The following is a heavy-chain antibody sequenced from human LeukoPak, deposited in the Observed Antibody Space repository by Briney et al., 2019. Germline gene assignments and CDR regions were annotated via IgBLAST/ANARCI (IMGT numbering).Heavy chain of an antibody. D-gene: IGHD1-7*01. CDR2: ISSDESTD. CDR1: GFTFSTYG. V-gene: IGHV3-30*18. J-gene: IGHJ5*02. CDR3: AKEGLGTTFSAWFDP. Sequence: GGSLRLSCAASGFTFSTYGMHWVRQAPGKGLEWVAVISSDESTDYYSDSVRGRFTVSRDSSKNTLYLQVNSLRAEDTAVYYCAKEGLGTTFSAWFDPWGQGTLVIVSS.